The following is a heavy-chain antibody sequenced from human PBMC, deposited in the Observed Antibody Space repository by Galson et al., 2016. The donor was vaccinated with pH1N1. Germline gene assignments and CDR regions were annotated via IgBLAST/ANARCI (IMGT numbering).Heavy chain of an antibody. V-gene: IGHV1-69*13. CDR3: ARRDKYFDTSGFQN. J-gene: IGHJ4*02. Sequence: SVKVSCKASGGAFSAYAISWVRQAPGQGLEWIGGIIPIFGTPNYAQKFQGRVTITADESTSTHYMELSSLRPEDTATYYCARRDKYFDTSGFQNWGQGTLVTVSS. CDR1: GGAFSAYA. CDR2: IIPIFGTP. D-gene: IGHD3-22*01.